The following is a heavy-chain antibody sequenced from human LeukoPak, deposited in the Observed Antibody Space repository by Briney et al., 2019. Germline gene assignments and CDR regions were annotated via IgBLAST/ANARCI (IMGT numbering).Heavy chain of an antibody. D-gene: IGHD1-14*01. J-gene: IGHJ4*02. CDR3: ARGVEPLAADTLAY. V-gene: IGHV3-53*01. CDR2: LYSDGNT. CDR1: GFAVITND. Sequence: GGSLRLSCAASGFAVITNDMTWVRQAPGKGLEWVSVLYSDGNTKYADSVQGRFTISRDNSKNTLYLEMNSLSPDDTAVYYCARGVEPLAADTLAYWGQGTLVTVSS.